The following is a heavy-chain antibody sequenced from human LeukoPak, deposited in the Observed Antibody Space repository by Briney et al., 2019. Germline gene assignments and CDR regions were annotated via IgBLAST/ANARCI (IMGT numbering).Heavy chain of an antibody. CDR3: ARVPGDY. D-gene: IGHD1-1*01. J-gene: IGHJ4*02. CDR1: GFTFSDHY. Sequence: GGSLRLSCAASGFTFSDHYMIWLRQAPGKGLEAISYISHNGETKYYADSVKGRLSISRDNAKSSLYLQMNSLRAEDTAVYYCARVPGDYWGQGALVTVSS. CDR2: ISHNGETK. V-gene: IGHV3-11*04.